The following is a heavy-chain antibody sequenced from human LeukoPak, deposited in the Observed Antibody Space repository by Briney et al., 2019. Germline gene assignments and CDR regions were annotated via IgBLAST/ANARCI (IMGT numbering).Heavy chain of an antibody. CDR2: IYPGDSDT. CDR3: ARGTPYCSGGSCSPNWFYP. Sequence: GESLNISCKGSEYSFPSYWIDLVRQMTGKGMEWMEIIYPGDSDTRYSPSFQGQVTISADKSIGTAYLQWSSLKASDTAMYYCARGTPYCSGGSCSPNWFYPWGQGTLVTVSS. J-gene: IGHJ5*02. V-gene: IGHV5-51*01. D-gene: IGHD2-15*01. CDR1: EYSFPSYW.